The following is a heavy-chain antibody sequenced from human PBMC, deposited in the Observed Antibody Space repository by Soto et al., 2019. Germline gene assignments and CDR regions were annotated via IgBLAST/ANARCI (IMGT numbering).Heavy chain of an antibody. D-gene: IGHD3-16*01. Sequence: PGGSLRLSCAASGFTVSSTYMSWVRQAPGKGLEWVSVIHTGGSAYYAGSVEGRFTISRDNVKNTLYLQMNSLRVDDTAVYYCARLALGPWGQGALVTVSS. CDR1: GFTVSSTY. CDR3: ARLALGP. V-gene: IGHV3-53*01. J-gene: IGHJ5*02. CDR2: IHTGGSA.